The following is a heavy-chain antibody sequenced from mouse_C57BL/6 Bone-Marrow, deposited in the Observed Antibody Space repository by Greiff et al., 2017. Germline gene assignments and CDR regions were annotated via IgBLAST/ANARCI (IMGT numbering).Heavy chain of an antibody. Sequence: QVQLQQPGAELVKPGASVKLSCKASGYTFPSYWMHWVKQRPGQGLEWIGMIHPNSGSTNYNEKFKSKATLTVDKSSSTAYMQLSSLTSEDSAVYYCARSGIYYYGSGGYFDVWGTETTVTVSS. CDR1: GYTFPSYW. V-gene: IGHV1-64*01. CDR3: ARSGIYYYGSGGYFDV. CDR2: IHPNSGST. D-gene: IGHD1-1*01. J-gene: IGHJ1*03.